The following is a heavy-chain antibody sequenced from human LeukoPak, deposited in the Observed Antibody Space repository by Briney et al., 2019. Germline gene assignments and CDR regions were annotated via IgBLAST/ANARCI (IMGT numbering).Heavy chain of an antibody. Sequence: GGSLRLSCAASGFSFSSYGMHWVRQAPGKGLEWVAVLSYDGSDKYYADSVKGRFTISRDNFKSTLYLQMNSLRAEDTAMYYCAKDLLWFGELLNNGVDYWGQGTLVTVSS. V-gene: IGHV3-30*18. J-gene: IGHJ4*02. CDR3: AKDLLWFGELLNNGVDY. CDR2: LSYDGSDK. CDR1: GFSFSSYG. D-gene: IGHD3-10*01.